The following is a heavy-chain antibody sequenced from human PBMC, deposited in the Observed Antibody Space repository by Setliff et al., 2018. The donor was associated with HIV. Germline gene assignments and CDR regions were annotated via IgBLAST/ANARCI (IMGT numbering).Heavy chain of an antibody. CDR3: AADPFHSSSWPYYNYYGMDV. Sequence: ASVKVSCKASGYTFTGYYIHWVRQAPGQGLEWMGVINPSGGSTSYAQKFQGRVTMTGDTSTSTVYMELSSLRSEDTAVYYCAADPFHSSSWPYYNYYGMDVWGQGTTVTVSS. D-gene: IGHD6-13*01. J-gene: IGHJ6*02. V-gene: IGHV1-46*01. CDR2: INPSGGST. CDR1: GYTFTGYY.